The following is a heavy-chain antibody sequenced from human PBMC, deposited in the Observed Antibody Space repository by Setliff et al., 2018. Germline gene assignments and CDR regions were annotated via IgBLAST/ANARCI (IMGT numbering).Heavy chain of an antibody. CDR2: IRPLRGDT. Sequence: ASVKVSCKASGYIFSAYHVHWVRQAPGQGPEWVGCIRPLRGDTKSAQKFQGRLTMTGDASINTASMELTGLTSDDTAVYYCARAPSGTGFYHFFSYMDVWGKGTTVTV. CDR1: GYIFSAYH. J-gene: IGHJ6*03. V-gene: IGHV1-2*02. CDR3: ARAPSGTGFYHFFSYMDV. D-gene: IGHD1-7*01.